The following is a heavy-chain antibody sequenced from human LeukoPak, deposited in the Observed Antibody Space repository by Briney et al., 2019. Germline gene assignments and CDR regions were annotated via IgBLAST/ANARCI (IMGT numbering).Heavy chain of an antibody. J-gene: IGHJ4*02. V-gene: IGHV1-46*01. D-gene: IGHD2-21*02. Sequence: ASVKVSCKASGYTFTSYYMHWVRQAPGQGLEWMGIINPSGGSPSYAQKFQGRVTMTRDMSTSTVYMELSSLRSEDTAVYYCAREWTTTHWGVAYCGGDCYSGFDYWGQGTLVTVSS. CDR1: GYTFTSYY. CDR2: INPSGGSP. CDR3: AREWTTTHWGVAYCGGDCYSGFDY.